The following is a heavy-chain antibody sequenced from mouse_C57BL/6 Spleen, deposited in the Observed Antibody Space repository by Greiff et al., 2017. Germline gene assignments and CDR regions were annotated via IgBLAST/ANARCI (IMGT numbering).Heavy chain of an antibody. J-gene: IGHJ4*01. V-gene: IGHV2-2*01. CDR3: ARNYYYGSSYALYAMDY. CDR1: GFSLTSYG. D-gene: IGHD1-1*01. CDR2: IWSGGST. Sequence: QVQLKESGPGLVQPSQSLSITCTVSGFSLTSYGVHWVRQSPGKGLEWLGVIWSGGSTDYNAAFISRLSIRKDNSKSQVFFKMNSLQADDTAIYYCARNYYYGSSYALYAMDYWGQGTSVTVSS.